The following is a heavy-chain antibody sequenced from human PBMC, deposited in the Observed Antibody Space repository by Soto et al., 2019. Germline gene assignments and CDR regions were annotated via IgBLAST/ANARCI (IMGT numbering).Heavy chain of an antibody. D-gene: IGHD6-13*01. CDR2: IYHSGST. CDR1: GGSISSSNW. CDR3: AAGTDSSSWGLDY. J-gene: IGHJ4*02. Sequence: SETLSLTCTVSGGSISSSNWWSWVRQPPGKGLEWIGEIYHSGSTNYNPSLKSRVTISVDKSKNQFSLKLSSVTAADTAVYYCAAGTDSSSWGLDYWGQGTLVTVSS. V-gene: IGHV4-4*02.